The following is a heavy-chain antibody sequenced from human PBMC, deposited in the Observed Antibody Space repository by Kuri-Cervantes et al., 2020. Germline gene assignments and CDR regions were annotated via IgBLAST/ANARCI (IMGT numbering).Heavy chain of an antibody. CDR2: INTNTGNP. D-gene: IGHD3-22*01. Sequence: ASGKVSCKASGYTFTSYGISWVRQAPGQGLEWMGWINTNTGNPTYAQGFTGRFVFSLDTSVSTAYLQISSLKAEDTAVYYCAVITMIVQWGQGTLVTVSS. CDR3: AVITMIVQ. CDR1: GYTFTSYG. J-gene: IGHJ4*02. V-gene: IGHV7-4-1*02.